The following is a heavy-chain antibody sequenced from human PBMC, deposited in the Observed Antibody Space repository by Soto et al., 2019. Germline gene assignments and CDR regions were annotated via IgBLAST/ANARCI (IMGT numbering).Heavy chain of an antibody. V-gene: IGHV3-23*01. CDR2: IGSSGGST. D-gene: IGHD2-2*01. Sequence: GGSLRLSCAASGFTFGSYAMIWVRQAPGKGLEWVSAIGSSGGSTYYADSVKGRSTISRDNSKNTLYLQMNSLRAEDTAVYYCAKSLPEYQLLDAFDIWGQGTMVTVSS. CDR1: GFTFGSYA. J-gene: IGHJ3*02. CDR3: AKSLPEYQLLDAFDI.